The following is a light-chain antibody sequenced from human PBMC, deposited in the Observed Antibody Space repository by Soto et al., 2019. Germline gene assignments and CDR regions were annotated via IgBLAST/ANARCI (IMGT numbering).Light chain of an antibody. CDR3: AAWDDSLNGRA. V-gene: IGLV1-44*01. Sequence: QSVLTQPPSASGTPGQRVTISCSGSHSNIGRNSVNWYRQLPGTAPKLLIFSNNQRPSGVPDRFSASSSRSGTSASLAIAGLRSDDEAYYFCAAWDDSLNGRAFGRGTKVTVL. J-gene: IGLJ6*01. CDR1: HSNIGRNS. CDR2: SNN.